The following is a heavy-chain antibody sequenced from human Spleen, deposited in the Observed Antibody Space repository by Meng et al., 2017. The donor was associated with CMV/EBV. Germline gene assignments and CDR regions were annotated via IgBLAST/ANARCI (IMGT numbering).Heavy chain of an antibody. J-gene: IGHJ4*02. CDR3: ARVYEYHFDY. Sequence: LSCAASGFTFSNYSMNWVRQAPGKGLEWVSSISSSSSYIYYADSVKGRFTISRDNAKTSLYLQMNSLRADDTAVYYCARVYEYHFDYWGQGTLVTVSS. CDR2: ISSSSSYI. CDR1: GFTFSNYS. D-gene: IGHD5-12*01. V-gene: IGHV3-21*01.